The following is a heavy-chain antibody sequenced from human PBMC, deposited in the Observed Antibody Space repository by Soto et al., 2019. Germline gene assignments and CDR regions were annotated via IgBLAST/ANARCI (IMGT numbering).Heavy chain of an antibody. D-gene: IGHD3-22*01. J-gene: IGHJ5*02. Sequence: ASVKVSCKASGYTFTSYAMHWVRQAPGQRLEWMGWINAGNGNTKYSQKFQGRVTITRDTSASTAYMELSSLRSEDTAVYYCARGRSYDSSGYRPRSSDPWGQGTLVTLSS. CDR3: ARGRSYDSSGYRPRSSDP. CDR2: INAGNGNT. V-gene: IGHV1-3*01. CDR1: GYTFTSYA.